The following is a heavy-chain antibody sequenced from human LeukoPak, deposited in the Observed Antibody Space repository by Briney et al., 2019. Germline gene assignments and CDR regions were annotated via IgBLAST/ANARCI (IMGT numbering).Heavy chain of an antibody. CDR1: GYTFTGYY. J-gene: IGHJ1*01. Sequence: ASVKVSCKASGYTFTGYYMHWVRQAPGQGLEWMGWINPNSGGTNYAQKFQGRVTMTRGTSISTAYMELSRLRSDDTAVYYCARPPHSCSGGSCYGYFQHWGQGTLVTVSS. CDR2: INPNSGGT. D-gene: IGHD2-15*01. CDR3: ARPPHSCSGGSCYGYFQH. V-gene: IGHV1-2*02.